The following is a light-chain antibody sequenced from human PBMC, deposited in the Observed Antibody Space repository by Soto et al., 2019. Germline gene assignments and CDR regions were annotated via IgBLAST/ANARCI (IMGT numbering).Light chain of an antibody. CDR3: QQYYSPPAM. CDR2: WAS. Sequence: DIVMTQSPDSLAVSLGERATINCKSSQSVLKSSNDKNHLAWYQQKPGQPPRLLLFWASTRESGVPDRFSGGGSGTDFTLTISSLQAEDVAVYYCQQYYSPPAMFGQGTKVEI. J-gene: IGKJ1*01. V-gene: IGKV4-1*01. CDR1: QSVLKSSNDKNH.